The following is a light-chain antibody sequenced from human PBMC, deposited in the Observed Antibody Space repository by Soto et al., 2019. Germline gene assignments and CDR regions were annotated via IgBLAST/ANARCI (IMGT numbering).Light chain of an antibody. Sequence: QSVVTQPPSVSGAPGQRVTISCTGSSSNIGACYDVHWYQQLPGTAPKLLIYGNSNRPSGVPDRFSGSKSGTSASLAITGLQAEDEADYYCQSYDSSLSGWVFGGGTKVTVL. CDR1: SSNIGACYD. CDR3: QSYDSSLSGWV. V-gene: IGLV1-40*01. J-gene: IGLJ3*02. CDR2: GNS.